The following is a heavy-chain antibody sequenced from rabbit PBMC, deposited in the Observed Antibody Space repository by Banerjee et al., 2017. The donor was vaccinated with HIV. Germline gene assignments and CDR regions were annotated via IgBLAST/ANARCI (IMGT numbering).Heavy chain of an antibody. CDR2: IYGNSSRGT. CDR3: ARGGL. Sequence: QEQLVESGGGLVTLGGSLKLSCKASGIDFSSYGISWVRQAPGKGLEWIAYIYGNSSRGTWYASWAKGRFTISKTSSTTVTLQMTSPTAADTATYFCARGGLWGPGTLVTVS. J-gene: IGHJ4*01. CDR1: GIDFSSYG. V-gene: IGHV1S45*01.